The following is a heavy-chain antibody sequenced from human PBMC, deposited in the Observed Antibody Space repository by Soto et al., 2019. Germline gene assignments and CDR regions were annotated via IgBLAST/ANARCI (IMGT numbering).Heavy chain of an antibody. CDR2: ISYDGSNK. V-gene: IGHV3-30*18. CDR3: AKDGNSSGYYEFYYCMDV. Sequence: PGGSLRLSCAASGFTFSSYGMHWVRQAPGKGLEWVAVISYDGSNKYYADSVKGRFTISRDNSKNTLYLQMNSLRAEDTAVYYCAKDGNSSGYYEFYYCMDVWGQVTTVTVSS. J-gene: IGHJ6*02. CDR1: GFTFSSYG. D-gene: IGHD3-22*01.